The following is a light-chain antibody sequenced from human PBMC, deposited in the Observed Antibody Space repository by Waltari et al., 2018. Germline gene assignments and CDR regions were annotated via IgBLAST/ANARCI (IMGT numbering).Light chain of an antibody. CDR1: SGSIASNY. CDR2: EDN. Sequence: NFMLTQPHSVSESPGKTVTISCTGSSGSIASNYVQWYQQRPGSAPTTVIYEDNQRPSGVPERFSGSINSSSTSAYLTIAGLKTEDEADYYCQSYDSSNVVFGGGTKLTVL. CDR3: QSYDSSNVV. V-gene: IGLV6-57*02. J-gene: IGLJ3*02.